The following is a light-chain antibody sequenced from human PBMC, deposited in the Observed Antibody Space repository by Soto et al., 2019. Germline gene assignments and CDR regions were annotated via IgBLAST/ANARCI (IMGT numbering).Light chain of an antibody. CDR1: ESVSSK. CDR2: GAS. CDR3: QQYDNWLT. V-gene: IGKV3-15*01. Sequence: EVVMTHSQSTLSVSPGRRSTLPCRASESVSSKLAWYQQRPGQAPRILIYGASTRATGIPVRFSGSGSGTEFTLTVSSLQSEDFAVYYCQQYDNWLTFGGGTKVDI. J-gene: IGKJ4*01.